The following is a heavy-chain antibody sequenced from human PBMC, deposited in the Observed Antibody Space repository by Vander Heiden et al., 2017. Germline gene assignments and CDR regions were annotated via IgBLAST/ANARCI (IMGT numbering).Heavy chain of an antibody. CDR2: VDPEDGET. CDR3: ATLRGYSYGYDY. D-gene: IGHD5-18*01. J-gene: IGHJ4*02. V-gene: IGHV1-24*01. Sequence: QVQLVLSGAEVKKPGASVKVSCKVPGYTLPALSMHWVRQAPGKGGEGMGGVDPEDGETIYAQKFQGRVTMTEDTSTDTAYMELSSLRSEDTAVYYCATLRGYSYGYDYWGQGTLGTDSS. CDR1: GYTLPALS.